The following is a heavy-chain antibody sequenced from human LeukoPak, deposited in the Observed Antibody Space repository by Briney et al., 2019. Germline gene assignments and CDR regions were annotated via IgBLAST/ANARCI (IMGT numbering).Heavy chain of an antibody. V-gene: IGHV3-48*04. CDR2: ISSSGSNV. CDR1: GFTFSSYT. D-gene: IGHD5-12*01. J-gene: IGHJ4*02. CDR3: ARGWISDSFDY. Sequence: GGSLRLSCAASGFTFSSYTMDWVRQAPGKGLEWVSYISSSGSNVYYADSVKGRFTISRDNAKNSLYLQMNSLRAEDTAVYYCARGWISDSFDYWGQGTLVTVSS.